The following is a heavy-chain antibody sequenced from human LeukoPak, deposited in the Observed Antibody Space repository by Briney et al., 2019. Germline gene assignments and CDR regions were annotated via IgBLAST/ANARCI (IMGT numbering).Heavy chain of an antibody. V-gene: IGHV3-49*04. CDR3: TRGSGRFEY. Sequence: PGGSLRLSCSASGFTFGDFAMTWVRQAPGKGLEWVGIGRAKAYGATKEYAASVKGRFTISRDDSKSVAYLQMDSLKTEDTGIYYCTRGSGRFEYWGQGTRVTVSS. D-gene: IGHD2-15*01. J-gene: IGHJ4*02. CDR2: GRAKAYGATK. CDR1: GFTFGDFA.